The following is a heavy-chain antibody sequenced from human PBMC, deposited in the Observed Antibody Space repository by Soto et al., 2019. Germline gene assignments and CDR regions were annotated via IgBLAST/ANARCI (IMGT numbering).Heavy chain of an antibody. CDR3: ARPPQAKTAYYYYYYYMDV. CDR2: IWYDGSNK. CDR1: GFTFSSYG. V-gene: IGHV3-33*01. D-gene: IGHD2-21*02. Sequence: GGSLRLSCAASGFTFSSYGMHWVRQAPGKGLEWVAVIWYDGSNKYYADSVKGRFTISRDNSKNTLYLQMNSLRAEDTAVYYCARPPQAKTAYYYYYYYMDVWGKGTTVTVSS. J-gene: IGHJ6*03.